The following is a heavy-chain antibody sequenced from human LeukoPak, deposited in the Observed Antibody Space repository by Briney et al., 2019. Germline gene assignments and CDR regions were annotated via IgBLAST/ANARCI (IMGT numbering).Heavy chain of an antibody. CDR1: EYTFTGYY. D-gene: IGHD2-2*01. J-gene: IGHJ4*02. CDR2: SDPNTGDS. CDR3: ARIRYCGGISCYYIDY. V-gene: IGHV1-2*02. Sequence: GASVKVSCKASEYTFTGYYIHWVRQAPGQGLEWMGWSDPNTGDSNYVQKVQGRVTMTRDTSISTAYMELSRLRSDDTAFYYCARIRYCGGISCYYIDYWGQGTLVTVSA.